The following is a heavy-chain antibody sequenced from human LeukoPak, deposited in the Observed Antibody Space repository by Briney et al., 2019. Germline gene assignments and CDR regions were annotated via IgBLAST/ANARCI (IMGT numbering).Heavy chain of an antibody. CDR2: ISYDGSKK. V-gene: IGHV3-30*18. CDR3: VKGRYTESSFFDY. D-gene: IGHD3-10*01. Sequence: GGSLRLSCAASGFTFNNFGMHWVRQAPGKGLEWVALISYDGSKKYYSESVEGRFTISRDNSKNTLSLQMNSLRPEDTAVYHCVKGRYTESSFFDYWGQGTLVAVSS. J-gene: IGHJ4*02. CDR1: GFTFNNFG.